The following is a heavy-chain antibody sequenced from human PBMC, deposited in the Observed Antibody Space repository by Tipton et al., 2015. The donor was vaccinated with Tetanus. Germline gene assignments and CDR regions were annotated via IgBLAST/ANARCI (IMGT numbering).Heavy chain of an antibody. Sequence: GLVKPSETLSLTCTVSGGSVSSGSYYWSWVRQPPGKGLEYIGYILYGGSTHYNPSLKSRLTMSADPAKNQFSLRLTSVTAADTAVYYCARANYDSSKKGPFDSWGQGSLVIVSS. J-gene: IGHJ4*02. CDR1: GGSVSSGSYY. V-gene: IGHV4-61*01. CDR2: ILYGGST. D-gene: IGHD1-7*01. CDR3: ARANYDSSKKGPFDS.